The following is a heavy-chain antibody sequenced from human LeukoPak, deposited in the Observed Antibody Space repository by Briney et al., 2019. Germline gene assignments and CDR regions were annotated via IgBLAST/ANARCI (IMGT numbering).Heavy chain of an antibody. V-gene: IGHV1-2*06. J-gene: IGHJ4*02. CDR3: ARLSSGYYVFDY. CDR1: GYTFTAYY. D-gene: IGHD3-22*01. CDR2: TNPNSGGT. Sequence: ASVTVSFTASGYTFTAYYMHWVRQAPGQGLEWMGHTNPNSGGTDYAQKFQGRVTMTRDTSISTAYMELSRLRSDDTAVYYCARLSSGYYVFDYWGQGTLVTVSS.